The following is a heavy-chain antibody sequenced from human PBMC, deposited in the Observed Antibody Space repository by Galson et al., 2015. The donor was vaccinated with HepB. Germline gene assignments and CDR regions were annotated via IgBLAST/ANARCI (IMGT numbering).Heavy chain of an antibody. CDR2: INPSGGST. V-gene: IGHV1-46*01. J-gene: IGHJ4*02. CDR3: ARDPDDYGAPAPTDY. D-gene: IGHD4-17*01. Sequence: SVKVSCKASGYTFTSYYMHWVRQAPGQGLEWMGIINPSGGSTSYAQKFQGRVTMTRDTSTSTVYMELSSLRSEDTAVYYCARDPDDYGAPAPTDYWGQGTLVTVSS. CDR1: GYTFTSYY.